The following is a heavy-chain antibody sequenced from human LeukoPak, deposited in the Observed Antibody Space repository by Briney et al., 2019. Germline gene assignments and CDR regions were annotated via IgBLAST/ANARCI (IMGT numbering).Heavy chain of an antibody. CDR3: ARDPNGDYIGTFDM. CDR2: ISYDGSNK. J-gene: IGHJ3*02. CDR1: GFTFSSYA. V-gene: IGHV3-30-3*01. Sequence: GGSLRLSCAASGFTFSSYAMHWVRQAPGKGPEWVAVISYDGSNKYYADSVKGRFTISRDNSKNTLYLQMNSLRAEDTAMYFCARDPNGDYIGTFDMWGRGTMVSVSS. D-gene: IGHD4-17*01.